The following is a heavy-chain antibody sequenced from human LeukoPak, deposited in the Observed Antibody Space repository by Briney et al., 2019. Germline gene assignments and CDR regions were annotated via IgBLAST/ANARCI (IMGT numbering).Heavy chain of an antibody. J-gene: IGHJ6*03. Sequence: GGSLRLSCVGSGFTFSSYGINWVRQLPGKGPEWVAIISYDGSSEFYADSVKGRFKISRDNSKNTVNLQMNSLGVEDTAVYYCAKGLGPLVRGVVPRTYYMDVWGRGTTVTVSS. CDR3: AKGLGPLVRGVVPRTYYMDV. CDR2: ISYDGSSE. CDR1: GFTFSSYG. D-gene: IGHD3-10*01. V-gene: IGHV3-30*18.